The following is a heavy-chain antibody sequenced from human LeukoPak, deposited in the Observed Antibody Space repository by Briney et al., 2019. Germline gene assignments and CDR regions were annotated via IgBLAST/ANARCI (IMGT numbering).Heavy chain of an antibody. CDR2: IYSGGST. V-gene: IGHV3-53*01. Sequence: GGSLRLSCAASGFTFSSYWMHWVRQAPGKGLEWVSVIYSGGSTYYADSVKGRFTISRDNSKNTLYLQMNSLRAEDTAVYYCARDPDSSGFFDYWGQGTLVTVSS. CDR3: ARDPDSSGFFDY. CDR1: GFTFSSYW. D-gene: IGHD6-19*01. J-gene: IGHJ4*02.